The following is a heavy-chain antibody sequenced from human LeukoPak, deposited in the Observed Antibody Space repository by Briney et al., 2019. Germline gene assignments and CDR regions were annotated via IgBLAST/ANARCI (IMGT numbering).Heavy chain of an antibody. CDR2: IYYSGTT. V-gene: IGHV4-59*12. CDR3: ATTDKNRYYINV. CDR1: GGSISSYY. J-gene: IGHJ6*01. D-gene: IGHD2-21*01. Sequence: SETLSLACTVSGGSISSYYWSWIRQPPGKGLEWIGYIYYSGTTNYNPSLENRAAISLDLSRHQFPLRLSSVTAADTAVYFCATTDKNRYYINVWGPGTTVIVSS.